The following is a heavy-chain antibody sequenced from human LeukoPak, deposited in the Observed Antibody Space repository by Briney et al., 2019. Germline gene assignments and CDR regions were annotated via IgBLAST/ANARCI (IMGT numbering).Heavy chain of an antibody. J-gene: IGHJ4*02. CDR3: GRDNHGSVDY. V-gene: IGHV3-74*01. D-gene: IGHD3-10*01. Sequence: GGSLRLSCAPSGFTFSTYWIIWVRQAPGKGLEYVSHMNADGSTTNYADSVEGRFTISRDNAKNTLYLQMDSLRAEDTAVYYCGRDNHGSVDYWGQGSLVTVSS. CDR2: MNADGSTT. CDR1: GFTFSTYW.